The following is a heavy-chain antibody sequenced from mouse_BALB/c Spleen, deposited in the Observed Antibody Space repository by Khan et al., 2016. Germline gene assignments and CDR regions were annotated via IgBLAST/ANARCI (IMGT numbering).Heavy chain of an antibody. Sequence: EVQLQESGPSLAKPSQTLSLTCSVTGDSITSGHWNWIRKFPGNKFDFMGYISHSGDSYYNPSLKSRLSITRDTSKNQYYLQLNSVTTEDTATYYCATWDYYCSAFAYWGQGTLGTVSA. J-gene: IGHJ3*01. D-gene: IGHD1-2*01. CDR2: ISHSGDS. CDR3: ATWDYYCSAFAY. V-gene: IGHV3-8*02. CDR1: GDSITSGH.